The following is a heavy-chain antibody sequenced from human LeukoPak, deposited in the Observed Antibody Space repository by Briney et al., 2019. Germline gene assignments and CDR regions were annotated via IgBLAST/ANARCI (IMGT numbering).Heavy chain of an antibody. CDR3: ARDGSGSYGPKPIDY. Sequence: PSETLSLTCAVYSGSFSGYYWSWIRQPPGKGLEWIGKIDHSGSTNYNPSLKSRLTISLDTSKNQFSLKLSSVTAADTAVYYCARDGSGSYGPKPIDYWGQGTLVTVSS. V-gene: IGHV4-34*01. D-gene: IGHD3-10*01. J-gene: IGHJ4*02. CDR2: IDHSGST. CDR1: SGSFSGYY.